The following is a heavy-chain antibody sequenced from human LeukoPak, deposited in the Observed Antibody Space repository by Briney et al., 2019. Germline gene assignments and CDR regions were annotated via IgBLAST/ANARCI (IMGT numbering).Heavy chain of an antibody. Sequence: GGSLRLSCAASGFTFSSYAMSWVRQAPGKGLEWVSAISGSGGSTYYADSVKGRFTISRDNSKNTLYLQMNSLRAEDTAVYYCARGRDAWFGDWGHYGMDVWGQGTTVTVSS. D-gene: IGHD3-10*01. V-gene: IGHV3-23*01. J-gene: IGHJ6*02. CDR2: ISGSGGST. CDR1: GFTFSSYA. CDR3: ARGRDAWFGDWGHYGMDV.